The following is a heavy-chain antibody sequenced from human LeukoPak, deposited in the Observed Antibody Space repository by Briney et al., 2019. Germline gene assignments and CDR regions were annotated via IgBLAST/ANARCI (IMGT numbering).Heavy chain of an antibody. CDR1: GFTFSSYW. CDR2: IKQDGSEK. Sequence: GGSLRLSCAASGFTFSSYWMSWVRQAPGKGLEWVANIKQDGSEKYYVDSVKGRFTISRDNAKNSLYLQMNSLRAEDTAVYYCARETMVRGVGYYYYYYMDVWGKGTTVTVSS. D-gene: IGHD3-10*01. V-gene: IGHV3-7*01. CDR3: ARETMVRGVGYYYYYYMDV. J-gene: IGHJ6*03.